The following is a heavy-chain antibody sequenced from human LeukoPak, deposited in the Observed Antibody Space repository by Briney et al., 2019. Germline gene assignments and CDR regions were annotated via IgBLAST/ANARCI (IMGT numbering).Heavy chain of an antibody. Sequence: WASVKVSCKASGGTFSSYAISWVRQAPGQGLEWMGGIIPIFGTANYAQKFQGRVTITADESTSTAYMELSSLRSEDTAVYYCARGGYSYGYHYYGMDVWGQGTTVTVSS. D-gene: IGHD5-18*01. CDR2: IIPIFGTA. CDR3: ARGGYSYGYHYYGMDV. J-gene: IGHJ6*02. CDR1: GGTFSSYA. V-gene: IGHV1-69*13.